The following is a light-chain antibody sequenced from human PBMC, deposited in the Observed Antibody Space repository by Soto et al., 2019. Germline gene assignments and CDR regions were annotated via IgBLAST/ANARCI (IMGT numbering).Light chain of an antibody. CDR1: QSVSTR. J-gene: IGKJ1*01. CDR3: QQYSVYWT. CDR2: DAS. Sequence: DIQMTQSPSSLSASVGDRVTIICRASQSVSTRLAWCQQKPGKAPKVLIYDASSWAGGVPSRFTGSGSGTEFTLTINSLQPDDFATYYCQQYSVYWTLGQGTKVDIK. V-gene: IGKV1-5*02.